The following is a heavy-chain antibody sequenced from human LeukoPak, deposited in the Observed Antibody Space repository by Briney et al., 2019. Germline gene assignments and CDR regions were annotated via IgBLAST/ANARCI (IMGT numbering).Heavy chain of an antibody. CDR3: ATDRGWRTSGYYLYYFEY. CDR2: IKHDGSEK. V-gene: IGHV3-7*01. CDR1: GFIFTNYF. Sequence: GGSLRLSCAASGFIFTNYFMSWVRQAPGKGLEWVASIKHDGSEKYYVDSVRGRFTISRDNTKNSLYLQMSSLRAEDTAVYYCATDRGWRTSGYYLYYFEYWGQGTLVTFFS. J-gene: IGHJ4*02. D-gene: IGHD3-3*01.